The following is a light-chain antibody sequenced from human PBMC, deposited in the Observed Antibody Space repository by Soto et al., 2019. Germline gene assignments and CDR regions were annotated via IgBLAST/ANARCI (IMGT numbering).Light chain of an antibody. CDR3: ETWDSNHNVV. J-gene: IGLJ2*01. V-gene: IGLV4-60*03. CDR1: SGHSSYI. Sequence: QSVLTQSSSASASLGSSVKLTCTLSSGHSSYIIAWHQHQPGNAPRYLMKLEGSGSYNKGSGVPDRFSVYSSGADGYRTISKIQSEDEANYYCETWDSNHNVVFGVGTKVTVL. CDR2: LEGSGSY.